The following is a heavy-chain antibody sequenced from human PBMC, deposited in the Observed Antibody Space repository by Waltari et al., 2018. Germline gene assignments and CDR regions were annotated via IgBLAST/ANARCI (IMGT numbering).Heavy chain of an antibody. D-gene: IGHD3-22*01. CDR1: GFTFSSYW. J-gene: IGHJ4*02. V-gene: IGHV3-7*01. CDR3: ARDVGMIVGETFFDY. CDR2: IKQDGSEK. Sequence: EVQLVESGGGLVQPGGSLRLSCAASGFTFSSYWMSWVRQAPGKGLEWVANIKQDGSEKYYVDSVKGRITISRDNAKNSLYLQINSLRAEDTAVYYCARDVGMIVGETFFDYWGQGTLVTVSS.